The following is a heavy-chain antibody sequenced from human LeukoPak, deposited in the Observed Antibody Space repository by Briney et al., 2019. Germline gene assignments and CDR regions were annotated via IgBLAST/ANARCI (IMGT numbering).Heavy chain of an antibody. CDR2: IWSDGSNK. J-gene: IGHJ4*02. Sequence: PGGSLRLSCAASGFTFSNKAMHWVRQAPGKGPEWVANIWSDGSNKNYVDSVKGRFTISRDNTKNTLYLQMNNLRAEDTAVYYCARDGLGVATDFDLWGQGTLVTVSS. D-gene: IGHD3-3*01. V-gene: IGHV3-33*01. CDR3: ARDGLGVATDFDL. CDR1: GFTFSNKA.